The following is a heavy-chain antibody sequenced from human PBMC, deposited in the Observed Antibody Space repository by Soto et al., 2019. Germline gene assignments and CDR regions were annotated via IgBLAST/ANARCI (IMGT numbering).Heavy chain of an antibody. D-gene: IGHD7-27*01. CDR1: GGSFSGYY. CDR3: ARGWGRRFDY. V-gene: IGHV4-34*01. J-gene: IGHJ4*02. Sequence: QVQLQQWGAGLLKPSETLSLTCAVYGGSFSGYYWNWIRQPPGKGLEWMGEINHSGSANYNPSLKSRITISVDTSKNQFSLKLSSVTAADADVYYCARGWGRRFDYWGQGTLVTVSS. CDR2: INHSGSA.